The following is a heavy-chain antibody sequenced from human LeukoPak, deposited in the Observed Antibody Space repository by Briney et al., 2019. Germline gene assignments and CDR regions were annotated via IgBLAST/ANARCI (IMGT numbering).Heavy chain of an antibody. CDR2: IWYDGTNK. D-gene: IGHD1-1*01. CDR3: AKDRNQLDPNWFDP. J-gene: IGHJ5*02. V-gene: IGHV3-33*06. Sequence: GGSLRLSCAASGFSFSSYGMHWVRQAPGKGLEWVAVIWYDGTNKYYADSVKGRFTISRDNSKNTLYLQMNSLRAEDTAVYYCAKDRNQLDPNWFDPWGQGTLVTVSS. CDR1: GFSFSSYG.